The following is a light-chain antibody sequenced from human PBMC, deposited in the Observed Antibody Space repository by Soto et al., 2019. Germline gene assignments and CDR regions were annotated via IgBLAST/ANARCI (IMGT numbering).Light chain of an antibody. J-gene: IGKJ4*01. Sequence: VLTKSPGTLSLKQEERATLSCRASQSVSNNYLAWYQQKPGQAPRLLIYDASNRATGIPARFSGSGSGTDFTLTISSLEPEDFAVYYCLHRSNWLGFGGVSMVDIK. CDR1: QSVSNNY. V-gene: IGKV3-11*01. CDR2: DAS. CDR3: LHRSNWLG.